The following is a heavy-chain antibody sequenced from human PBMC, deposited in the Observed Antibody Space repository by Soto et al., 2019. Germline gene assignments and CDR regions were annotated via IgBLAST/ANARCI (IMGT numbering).Heavy chain of an antibody. D-gene: IGHD3-22*01. Sequence: EVQLVESGGGLVQPGRSLRLSCAASGFTFDDYAMHWVRQVPGKGLQWVSGLSWNGVTIGYAASVKGRFTISRDNAKNSLYLQMNGVRPDDTALYYCGASRAYDSSDYSGFHYGMDVWGLGTTVTVS. CDR3: GASRAYDSSDYSGFHYGMDV. CDR1: GFTFDDYA. CDR2: LSWNGVTI. V-gene: IGHV3-9*01. J-gene: IGHJ6*02.